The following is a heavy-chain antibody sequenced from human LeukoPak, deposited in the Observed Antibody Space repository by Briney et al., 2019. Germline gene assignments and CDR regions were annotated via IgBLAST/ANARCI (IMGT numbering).Heavy chain of an antibody. CDR2: IYYSGST. J-gene: IGHJ3*02. Sequence: PSETLSLTCTVSGGSISSYYWSWIRQPPGKGLEWIGYIYYSGSTNYNPSLKSRVTISVDTSKNQFSLKLSSVTAADTAVYYCARAITMVRGKTAFDTWGQGTMVTVSS. D-gene: IGHD3-10*01. CDR3: ARAITMVRGKTAFDT. CDR1: GGSISSYY. V-gene: IGHV4-59*01.